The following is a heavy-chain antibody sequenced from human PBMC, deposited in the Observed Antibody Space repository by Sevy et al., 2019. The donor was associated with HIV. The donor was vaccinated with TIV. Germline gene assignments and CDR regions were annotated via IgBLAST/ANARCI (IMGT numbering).Heavy chain of an antibody. J-gene: IGHJ4*02. CDR1: GGTFSSYA. V-gene: IGHV1-69*13. CDR2: IIPIFGTA. D-gene: IGHD3-22*01. Sequence: ASVKVSCKASGGTFSSYAISWVRQAPGQGLEWMGGIIPIFGTANYAQKFQGRVTITADESTSTAYIELSSLRSEDTAVYYCARDRTRGSSGYYFYYFDYWGQGTLVTVSS. CDR3: ARDRTRGSSGYYFYYFDY.